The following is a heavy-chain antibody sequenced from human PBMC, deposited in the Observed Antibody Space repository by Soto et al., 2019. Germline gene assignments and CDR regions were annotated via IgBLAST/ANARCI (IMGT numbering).Heavy chain of an antibody. CDR1: GYTFTSYA. V-gene: IGHV1-3*01. D-gene: IGHD3-3*01. J-gene: IGHJ4*02. CDR2: INAGNGNT. CDR3: ASGSLHDFWSGYLDY. Sequence: ASVKVSCKAPGYTFTSYAMHWVRQAPGQRLEWMGWINAGNGNTKYSQKFQGRVTITRDTSASTAYMELSSLRSEDTAVYYCASGSLHDFWSGYLDYWGQGTLVTVSS.